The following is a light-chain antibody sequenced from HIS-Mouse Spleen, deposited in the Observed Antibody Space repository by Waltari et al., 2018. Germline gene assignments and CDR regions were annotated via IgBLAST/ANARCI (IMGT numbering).Light chain of an antibody. CDR3: CSYAGSNTWV. Sequence: QSALTQPASVSGSPGQSITISCTGTSSDVGSYNLVSCYQQHPGKAPKLMIYEGSKRPSGVSIHFSGSKSGKTACLTISGLQAEDEADCYCCSYAGSNTWVFGGGTKLTVL. CDR1: SSDVGSYNL. CDR2: EGS. J-gene: IGLJ3*02. V-gene: IGLV2-23*01.